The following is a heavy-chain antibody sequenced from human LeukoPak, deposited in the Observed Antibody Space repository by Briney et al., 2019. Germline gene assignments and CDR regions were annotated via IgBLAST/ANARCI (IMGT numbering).Heavy chain of an antibody. CDR1: GSGFPFSNAW. D-gene: IGHD3/OR15-3a*01. V-gene: IGHV4-34*01. CDR2: INHSGST. Sequence: GSLRLSCAVFGSGFPFSNAWMSWVRQPPGKGLEWIGEINHSGSTNYNPSLKSRVTISVDTSKNQFSLKLSSVTAADTAVYYCARGFFSTTPDYWGQGTLVTVSS. J-gene: IGHJ4*02. CDR3: ARGFFSTTPDY.